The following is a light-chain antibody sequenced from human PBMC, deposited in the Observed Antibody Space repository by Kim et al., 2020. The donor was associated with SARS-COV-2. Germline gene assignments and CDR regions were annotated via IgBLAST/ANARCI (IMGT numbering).Light chain of an antibody. Sequence: DIQMTQSPSSLSASVGDRVTITCRASQSISNYLNWYQQKPGKAPKLLIYAASSLQSGVPSRFSGSGSGTYFTLTISSLQPEDFATYYCQQTYRTFGQGTKLEI. V-gene: IGKV1-39*01. CDR1: QSISNY. CDR2: AAS. CDR3: QQTYRT. J-gene: IGKJ2*01.